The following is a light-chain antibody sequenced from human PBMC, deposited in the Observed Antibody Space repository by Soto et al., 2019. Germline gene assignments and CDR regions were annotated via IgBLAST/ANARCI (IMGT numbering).Light chain of an antibody. CDR1: QGVANY. J-gene: IGKJ1*01. Sequence: DIQMSQSPSSLSASVGDRVTITCRASQGVANYLGWYQQKPGKVPKALIYGVSTLQSGVPSRFSGSGSDTDFTLTISSLQPEDAATYYCQHYISAQMTFGQGTKVDIK. CDR3: QHYISAQMT. CDR2: GVS. V-gene: IGKV1-27*01.